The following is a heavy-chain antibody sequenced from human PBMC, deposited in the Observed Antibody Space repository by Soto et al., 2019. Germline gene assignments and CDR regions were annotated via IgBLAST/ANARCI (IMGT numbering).Heavy chain of an antibody. CDR1: GGSISSGGYY. CDR2: IYYSGST. CDR3: ARDRLDSSFNY. J-gene: IGHJ4*02. V-gene: IGHV4-31*03. Sequence: PSETLSLTCTVSGGSISSGGYYWSWIRQHPGKGLEWIGYIYYSGSTYYNPSLKSRVTISVDTSKNQFSLKLSSVTAADTAVYYCARDRLDSSFNYWGQGTLVTVSS. D-gene: IGHD2-15*01.